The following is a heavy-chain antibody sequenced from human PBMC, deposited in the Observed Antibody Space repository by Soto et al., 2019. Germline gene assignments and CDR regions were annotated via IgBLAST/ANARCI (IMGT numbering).Heavy chain of an antibody. CDR2: ISYDGSNK. Sequence: PGGSLRLSCAASGFTFSSYGMHWVRQAPGKGLEWVAVISYDGSNKYYADSVKGRFTISRDNSKNTLYLQMNSLRAEATAVYYCAKDLGYSGYDLFDTAMDYWGQGTLVTVSS. CDR3: AKDLGYSGYDLFDTAMDY. J-gene: IGHJ4*02. V-gene: IGHV3-30*18. D-gene: IGHD5-12*01. CDR1: GFTFSSYG.